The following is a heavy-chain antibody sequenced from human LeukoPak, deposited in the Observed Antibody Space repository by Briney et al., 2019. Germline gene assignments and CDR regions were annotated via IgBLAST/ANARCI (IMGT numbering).Heavy chain of an antibody. CDR2: IRSKANSYAT. J-gene: IGHJ4*02. Sequence: PGGSLRLSCAASGFTFSGSAMHWVRQASGKGLEWVGRIRSKANSYATAYAASVKGRFTISRDDSKNTAYRQMNSLKTEDTAVYYCTIRITIFGVVVDYWGQGTLVTVSS. V-gene: IGHV3-73*01. CDR1: GFTFSGSA. D-gene: IGHD3-3*01. CDR3: TIRITIFGVVVDY.